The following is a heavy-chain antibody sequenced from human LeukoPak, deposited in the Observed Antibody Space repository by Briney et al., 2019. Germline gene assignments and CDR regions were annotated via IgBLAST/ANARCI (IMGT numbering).Heavy chain of an antibody. V-gene: IGHV3-20*01. J-gene: IGHJ6*02. CDR3: ARDGEGYCSGGSCYNPYGMDV. Sequence: GGSLRLSCAASGLTFDDYGMSWVRQAPGKGLEWVSGINWNGGSTDYADSVKGRFTISRDNAKNSLYLQMNSLRAEDTALYHCARDGEGYCSGGSCYNPYGMDVWGQGTTVTVSS. D-gene: IGHD2-15*01. CDR1: GLTFDDYG. CDR2: INWNGGST.